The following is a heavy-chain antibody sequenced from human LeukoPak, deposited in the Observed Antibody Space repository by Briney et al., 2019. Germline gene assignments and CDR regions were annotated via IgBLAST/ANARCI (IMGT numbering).Heavy chain of an antibody. J-gene: IGHJ6*02. CDR2: FDPEDGET. D-gene: IGHD4-17*01. CDR1: GYTLTELS. V-gene: IGHV1-24*01. Sequence: ASVTVSCKVSGYTLTELSMHWVRQAPGKGLEWMGGFDPEDGETIYAQKFQGRVTMTEDTSTDTAYMELSSLRSEDTAVYYCATGVLGDYAFEDYYYGMDVWGQGTTVTVSS. CDR3: ATGVLGDYAFEDYYYGMDV.